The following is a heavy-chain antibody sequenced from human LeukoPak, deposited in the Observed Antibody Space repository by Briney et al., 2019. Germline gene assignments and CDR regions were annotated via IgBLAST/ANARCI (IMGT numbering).Heavy chain of an antibody. CDR3: ARAYHSSWYLNWFDP. J-gene: IGHJ5*02. CDR1: GYSISSGYY. CDR2: IYNSGVT. D-gene: IGHD6-13*01. Sequence: KPSETLSLTCTVSGYSISSGYYWGWIRQSPGKVLEWIGSIYNSGVTYYNPSLKSRVTISIDTSENQFSLRLTSVTAADTAVYYCARAYHSSWYLNWFDPWGQGTLVTVSS. V-gene: IGHV4-38-2*02.